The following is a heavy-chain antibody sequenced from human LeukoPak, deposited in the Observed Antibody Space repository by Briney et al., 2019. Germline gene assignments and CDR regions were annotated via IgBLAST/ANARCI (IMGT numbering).Heavy chain of an antibody. J-gene: IGHJ4*02. CDR3: ARVIRRLGYYFDY. D-gene: IGHD3-9*01. CDR1: GYTFTSYD. V-gene: IGHV1-8*01. Sequence: ASVKVSCKASGYTFTSYDINWVRQATGQGLEWMGWMNPNSGNTGYAQKFQGRVTMTRNTSISTAYMELSGLRSEDTAVYYCARVIRRLGYYFDYWGQGTLVTVSS. CDR2: MNPNSGNT.